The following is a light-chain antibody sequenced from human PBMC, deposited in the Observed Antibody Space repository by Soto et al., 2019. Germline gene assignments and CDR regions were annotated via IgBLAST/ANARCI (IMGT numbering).Light chain of an antibody. Sequence: QSALTQPASVSGSPGQSITISCTGTSNDVGGYNFVSWYQHHLGKAPKLMIYEVTNRPSGISNRFSGSKSVNTASLTISGLQAEDEADYYCSSYTTTSNLYVVFGGGTKLTVL. CDR3: SSYTTTSNLYVV. CDR2: EVT. J-gene: IGLJ2*01. V-gene: IGLV2-14*01. CDR1: SNDVGGYNF.